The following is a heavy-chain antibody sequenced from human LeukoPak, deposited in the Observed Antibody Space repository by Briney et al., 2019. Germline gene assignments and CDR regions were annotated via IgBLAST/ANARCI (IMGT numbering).Heavy chain of an antibody. CDR3: AKAYNYGSGSYYSFLDN. Sequence: PGGSLRLSCAASGFTFSSYWMHWVRQAPGKGLVWVSRINSDGSSTSYADSVKGRFTISRDNSKKTLYLQMDSLRAEDTAVYYCAKAYNYGSGSYYSFLDNWGQGTLVTVSS. D-gene: IGHD3-10*01. CDR2: INSDGSST. V-gene: IGHV3-74*01. J-gene: IGHJ4*02. CDR1: GFTFSSYW.